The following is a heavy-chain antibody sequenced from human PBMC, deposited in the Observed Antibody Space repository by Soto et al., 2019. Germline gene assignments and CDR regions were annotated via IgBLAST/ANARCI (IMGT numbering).Heavy chain of an antibody. V-gene: IGHV2-5*02. CDR2: IYWDDDK. Sequence: QITLKESGPTLVKPTQTLTLTGTFSGFSLSTSGVGVGWIRQPPGKALEWLALIYWDDDKRYSPSLKSRLTXTXDTSKNQVVLTMTNMDPVDTATYYCAHRPSYWYFDLWGRGTLVTVSS. CDR3: AHRPSYWYFDL. CDR1: GFSLSTSGVG. J-gene: IGHJ2*01.